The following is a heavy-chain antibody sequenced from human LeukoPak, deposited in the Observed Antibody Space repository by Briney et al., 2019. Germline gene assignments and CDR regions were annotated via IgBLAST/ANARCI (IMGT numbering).Heavy chain of an antibody. V-gene: IGHV1-69*05. CDR1: GGTFSSYA. Sequence: SVKVSCKASGGTFSSYAISWVRQAPGQGLEWMGGIIPIFGTASYAQKFQGRVTITTDESTSTAYMELSSLRSEDTAVYYCARSYGGNSQNQYFQHWGQGTLVTVSS. D-gene: IGHD4-23*01. J-gene: IGHJ1*01. CDR2: IIPIFGTA. CDR3: ARSYGGNSQNQYFQH.